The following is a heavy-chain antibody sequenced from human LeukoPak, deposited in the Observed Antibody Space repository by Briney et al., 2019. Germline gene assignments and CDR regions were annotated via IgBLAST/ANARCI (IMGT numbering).Heavy chain of an antibody. CDR2: INPNSGGT. D-gene: IGHD3-10*01. V-gene: IGHV1-2*02. CDR3: ARAPWYYGSGSPNWFDP. J-gene: IGHJ5*02. CDR1: GYTFTGYY. Sequence: VKVSCKASGYTFTGYYMHWVRQAPGQGLEWMGWINPNSGGTNYAQKFQGRVTMTRDTSISTAYMELSRLRSDDTAVYYCARAPWYYGSGSPNWFDPWGQGTLVTVSS.